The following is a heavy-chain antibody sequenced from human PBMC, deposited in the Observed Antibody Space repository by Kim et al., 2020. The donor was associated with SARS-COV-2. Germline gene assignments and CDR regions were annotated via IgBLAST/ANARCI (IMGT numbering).Heavy chain of an antibody. V-gene: IGHV3-7*03. Sequence: GGSLRLSCAASGFTFSNYWMDWFRQAPGKGLEWVANINQDGSVKYYVDSVKGRFTISRDNAKNSLFLQMNSLRAEDTAVYYCSRALDYWGQGALVTVSS. CDR3: SRALDY. J-gene: IGHJ4*02. CDR2: INQDGSVK. CDR1: GFTFSNYW.